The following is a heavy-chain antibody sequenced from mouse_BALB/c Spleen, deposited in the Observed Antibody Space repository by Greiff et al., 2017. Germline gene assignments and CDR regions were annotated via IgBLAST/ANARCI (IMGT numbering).Heavy chain of an antibody. CDR3: ARDNYFDD. V-gene: IGHV7-3*02. CDR1: GFTFTDYY. J-gene: IGHJ2*01. CDR2: IRNKANGYTT. Sequence: EVKLVESGGGLVQPGGSLRLSCATSGFTFTDYYMSWVRQPPGKALEWLGFIRNKANGYTTEYSASVKGRFTISRDNSQSILYLQMNTLRAEDSATYYCARDNYFDDWGQGTTLTVSS.